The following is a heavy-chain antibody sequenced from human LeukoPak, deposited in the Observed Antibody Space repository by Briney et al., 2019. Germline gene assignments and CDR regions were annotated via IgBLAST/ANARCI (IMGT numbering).Heavy chain of an antibody. CDR3: ARHGRGGSFRDDAFDI. CDR2: IYYSGST. V-gene: IGHV4-39*01. D-gene: IGHD2-15*01. Sequence: SETLSLTCIVSGGSISSSSYYWGWIRQPPGKGLEWIGSIYYSGSTYYNPSLKSRVTISVDTSKNQFSLKLSSVTAADTAVYYCARHGRGGSFRDDAFDIWGQGTMVTVSS. J-gene: IGHJ3*02. CDR1: GGSISSSSYY.